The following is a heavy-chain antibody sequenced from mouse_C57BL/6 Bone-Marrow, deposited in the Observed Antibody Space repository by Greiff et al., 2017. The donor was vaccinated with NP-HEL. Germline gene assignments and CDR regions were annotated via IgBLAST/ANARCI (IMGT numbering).Heavy chain of an antibody. CDR1: GYSFTGYY. CDR2: INPSTGGT. V-gene: IGHV1-42*01. D-gene: IGHD2-4*01. CDR3: ARDMVYDYDPYCDY. Sequence: VQLQQSGPELVKPGASVKISCKASGYSFTGYYMNWVKQSPEKSLEWIGEINPSTGGTTYNQKFKAKATLTVDKSSSTAYMQLKSLTSEDSAVYYCARDMVYDYDPYCDYWGQGTTLTVSS. J-gene: IGHJ2*01.